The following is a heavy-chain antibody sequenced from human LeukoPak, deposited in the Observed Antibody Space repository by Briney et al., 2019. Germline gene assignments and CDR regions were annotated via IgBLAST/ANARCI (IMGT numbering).Heavy chain of an antibody. Sequence: SETLSLTCTVSGGSISGHYWSWIRQPPGKGLEWIGYIYYRGSTSYDPSLKSRVTISVDTSKNQFSLDLSSVTAADTAVYYCARDLISEYSRSHSHFDPWGQGTLVTVSS. CDR3: ARDLISEYSRSHSHFDP. CDR2: IYYRGST. CDR1: GGSISGHY. V-gene: IGHV4-59*11. J-gene: IGHJ5*02. D-gene: IGHD5-12*01.